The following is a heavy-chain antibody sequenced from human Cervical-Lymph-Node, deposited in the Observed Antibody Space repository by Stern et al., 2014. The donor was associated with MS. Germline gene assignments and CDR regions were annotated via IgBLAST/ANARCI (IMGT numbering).Heavy chain of an antibody. Sequence: QLQLQESRPGLVKPSQTLSLTCTVSCGSISSGYYFWNWIRQPAGKGLEWIGLVSASGSTNYNPSLKSRVTISVATSENQVSLTVTSVTAAYTAVYYCARTWADVANWFDPWGQGTLVSVSS. CDR2: VSASGST. CDR1: CGSISSGYYF. D-gene: IGHD1-26*01. CDR3: ARTWADVANWFDP. V-gene: IGHV4-61*02. J-gene: IGHJ5*02.